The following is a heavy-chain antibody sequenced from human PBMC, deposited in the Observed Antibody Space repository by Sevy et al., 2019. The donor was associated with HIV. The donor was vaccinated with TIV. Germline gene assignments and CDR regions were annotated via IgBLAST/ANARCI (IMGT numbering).Heavy chain of an antibody. CDR2: IYSNGNT. Sequence: SETLSLTCTVSGDSISNYYWSWIRQPAGKGLEWIGRIYSNGNTNYNPALNSRLTMSVDTSHNQISLKLTSVTAADTAVYYCARSRWLQLLFDYWGQGILVTVSS. CDR3: ARSRWLQLLFDY. D-gene: IGHD5-12*01. V-gene: IGHV4-4*07. J-gene: IGHJ4*02. CDR1: GDSISNYY.